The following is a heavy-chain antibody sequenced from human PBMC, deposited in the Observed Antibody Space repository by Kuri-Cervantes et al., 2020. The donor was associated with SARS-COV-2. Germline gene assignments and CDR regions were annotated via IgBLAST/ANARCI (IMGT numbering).Heavy chain of an antibody. CDR1: GGSFSGYQ. V-gene: IGHV4-34*01. D-gene: IGHD3-3*01. CDR3: ARGTYTYYDFWRGPYFDY. J-gene: IGHJ4*02. Sequence: ESLKISCAVYGGSFSGYQWSWIRQTPGMGLEWIGQINDSGATKYNPSLKSRVIVSMDKSKNQFSLKLNSVTAADTAVYYCARGTYTYYDFWRGPYFDYWGQGNLVTVSS. CDR2: INDSGAT.